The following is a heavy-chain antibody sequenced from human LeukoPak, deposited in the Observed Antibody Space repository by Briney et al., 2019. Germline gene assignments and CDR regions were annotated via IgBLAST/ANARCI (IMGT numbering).Heavy chain of an antibody. J-gene: IGHJ4*02. CDR1: GGSISSYY. Sequence: SETLSLTCTVSGGSISSYYWSWIRQPPGRGLEWIGYVYYSGSTSYIPSLKSRVTISVDTSKNQFSLNLSSVTAADTAVYYCARTSGTYLTFDYWGQGTLVTVSS. CDR2: VYYSGST. D-gene: IGHD1-26*01. V-gene: IGHV4-59*01. CDR3: ARTSGTYLTFDY.